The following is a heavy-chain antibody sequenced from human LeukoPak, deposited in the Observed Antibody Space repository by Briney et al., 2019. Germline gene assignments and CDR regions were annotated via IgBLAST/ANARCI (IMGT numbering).Heavy chain of an antibody. V-gene: IGHV1-18*01. J-gene: IGHJ5*02. CDR1: GYTFTSYG. CDR3: ARDPCSSTSCDSPWFDP. D-gene: IGHD2-2*01. Sequence: ASVKISCKASGYTFTSYGISWVRQAPGQGLEWMGWISAYNGNTNYAQKLQGRVTMTTDTSTSTAYMELSRLRSDDTAVYYCARDPCSSTSCDSPWFDPWGQGTLVTVSS. CDR2: ISAYNGNT.